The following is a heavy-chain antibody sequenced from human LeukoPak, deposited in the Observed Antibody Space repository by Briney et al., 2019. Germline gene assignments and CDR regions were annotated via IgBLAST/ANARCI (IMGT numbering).Heavy chain of an antibody. D-gene: IGHD6-13*01. V-gene: IGHV4-38-2*02. Sequence: SETLSLTCTVSGYSISSGYYWGWIRQPLGKGLEWIGSIYHSGSTYYNPSLKSRVTISVDTSKNQFSLKLSSVTAADTAVYYCARIGYSSSWYAVLDYWGQGTLVTVSS. CDR1: GYSISSGYY. CDR3: ARIGYSSSWYAVLDY. J-gene: IGHJ4*02. CDR2: IYHSGST.